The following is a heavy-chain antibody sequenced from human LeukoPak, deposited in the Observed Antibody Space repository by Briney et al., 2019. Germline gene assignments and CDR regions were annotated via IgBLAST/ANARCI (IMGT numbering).Heavy chain of an antibody. V-gene: IGHV3-23*01. Sequence: GGSLRLSCAASGFTFTNYAMNWVRQAPGKGLEWVATISPSGADTYYADSVKGRFTISRDSSKNTLYLQMNSLRAEDTAVYYCSRRACNRGAFDLWVQGTLVSVSS. CDR2: ISPSGADT. D-gene: IGHD2/OR15-2a*01. CDR3: SRRACNRGAFDL. CDR1: GFTFTNYA. J-gene: IGHJ3*01.